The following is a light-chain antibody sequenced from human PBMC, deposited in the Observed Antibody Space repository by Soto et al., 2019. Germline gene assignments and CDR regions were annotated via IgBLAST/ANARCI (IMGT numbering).Light chain of an antibody. CDR3: QRYGPSPYT. V-gene: IGKV3-20*01. CDR2: GTS. Sequence: VLTQSPGTLSLSPGERATLSCRASQSISTNNLAWYQHKPGQAPRLLLFGTSTRATATPDWFTGSGSGTDFTLTITAVEPEDFAVYYCQRYGPSPYTFGQGTKLEIK. CDR1: QSISTNN. J-gene: IGKJ2*01.